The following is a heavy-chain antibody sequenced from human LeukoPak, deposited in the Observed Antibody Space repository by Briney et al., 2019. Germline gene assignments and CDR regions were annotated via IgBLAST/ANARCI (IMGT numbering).Heavy chain of an antibody. D-gene: IGHD1-26*01. CDR3: ARTDSGLAFDI. V-gene: IGHV1-18*01. CDR1: GYTFTSYG. J-gene: IGHJ3*02. Sequence: GASVKVSCKASGYTFTSYGISWVRQAPGQGLEWMGWISAYNGNTNYAQKFQGRVTMTRDTSISTAYMELSRLRSDDTAVYYCARTDSGLAFDIWGQGTMVTVSS. CDR2: ISAYNGNT.